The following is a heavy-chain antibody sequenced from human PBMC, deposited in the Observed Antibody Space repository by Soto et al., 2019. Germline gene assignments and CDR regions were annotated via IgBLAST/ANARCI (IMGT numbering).Heavy chain of an antibody. CDR2: ISSTGKTI. Sequence: EVQLVESGGGLGQPGGSLTISCAASGLTFRNYEMNWVRQAPGKGLEWVSFISSTGKTIYYADSVKGCFTISRDNPKNSVNLQMSSLRVEDTAVYYCATEHLRSVFFEHWGQGTPVSVPS. CDR1: GLTFRNYE. CDR3: ATEHLRSVFFEH. D-gene: IGHD3-3*01. J-gene: IGHJ4*02. V-gene: IGHV3-48*03.